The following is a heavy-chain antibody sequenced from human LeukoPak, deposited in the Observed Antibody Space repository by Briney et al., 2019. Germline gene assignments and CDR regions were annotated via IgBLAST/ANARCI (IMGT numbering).Heavy chain of an antibody. Sequence: ASVKVSCKASGYTFTSYGISWVRQAPGQGLEWMGWISAYNGNTNYAQKLQGRVTMTTDTSTSTAYMELRSLRSDDTAVYYCARVKRGAAAAYYFDYWGQGTLVTVSS. V-gene: IGHV1-18*01. D-gene: IGHD6-13*01. CDR2: ISAYNGNT. J-gene: IGHJ4*02. CDR1: GYTFTSYG. CDR3: ARVKRGAAAAYYFDY.